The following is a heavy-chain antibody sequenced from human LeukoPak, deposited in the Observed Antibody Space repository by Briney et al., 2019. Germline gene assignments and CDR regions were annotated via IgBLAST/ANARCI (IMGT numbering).Heavy chain of an antibody. Sequence: PGGSLRLSCAAPGFTIDSYAMSWVRQAPGKGLEWVSAISSGGTTYYADSVKGRFTISRDNSKSTLYLQMNSLSAEDTAVYYCAKDWASGNYFDYWGQGTLVTVSS. J-gene: IGHJ4*02. CDR1: GFTIDSYA. V-gene: IGHV3-23*01. CDR3: AKDWASGNYFDY. D-gene: IGHD1-14*01. CDR2: ISSGGTT.